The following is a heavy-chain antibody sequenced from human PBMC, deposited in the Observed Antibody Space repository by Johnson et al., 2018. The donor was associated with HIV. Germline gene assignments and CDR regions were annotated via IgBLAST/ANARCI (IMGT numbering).Heavy chain of an antibody. J-gene: IGHJ3*02. CDR1: GFTFDDYG. CDR2: INWNGGTT. V-gene: IGHV3-20*04. D-gene: IGHD4-17*01. Sequence: VQLVESGGGVVRPGGSLRLSCAASGFTFDDYGMSWVRQAPGKGLEWVAGINWNGGTTGYADSVKGRFLISRDHAKNSLYLQISRLRAEDTALYYCARDLVRWAVTTDDWLDIWGQGKMVTVSS. CDR3: ARDLVRWAVTTDDWLDI.